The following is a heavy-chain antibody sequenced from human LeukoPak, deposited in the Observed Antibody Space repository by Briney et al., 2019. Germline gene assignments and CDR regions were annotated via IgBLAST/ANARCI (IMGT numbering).Heavy chain of an antibody. V-gene: IGHV4-38-2*01. J-gene: IGHJ6*03. CDR1: GYSISSGYY. Sequence: PSETLSLTCAVSGYSISSGYYWGWIRQPPGKGLEGIGSIYHSGSTYYNPSLKGRVTISVDTSKNQFSLKLSSVTAADTAVYYCARGINDYGGNSYYYYYYIDVWGKGTTVTVSS. CDR3: ARGINDYGGNSYYYYYYIDV. D-gene: IGHD4-23*01. CDR2: IYHSGST.